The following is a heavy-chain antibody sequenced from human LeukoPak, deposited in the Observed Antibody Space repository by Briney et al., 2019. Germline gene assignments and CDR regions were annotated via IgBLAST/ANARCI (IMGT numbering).Heavy chain of an antibody. D-gene: IGHD5-18*01. CDR2: IYYSGST. Sequence: SETLSLTCTVSGGSISSYYWSWIRQPPGKGLEWIGYIYYSGSTNYNPSLKSRVTISVDTSKNQFSLKLSSVTAADTAVYYCAREGIRGYSYGYTRWGQGTMATVSS. J-gene: IGHJ3*01. V-gene: IGHV4-59*01. CDR1: GGSISSYY. CDR3: AREGIRGYSYGYTR.